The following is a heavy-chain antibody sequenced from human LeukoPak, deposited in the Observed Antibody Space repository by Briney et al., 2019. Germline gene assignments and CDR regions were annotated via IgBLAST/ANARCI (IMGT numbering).Heavy chain of an antibody. V-gene: IGHV3-23*01. CDR1: GFTFSSYA. J-gene: IGHJ4*02. CDR3: AKGNTVTPDY. CDR2: ITTDGSRT. D-gene: IGHD4-17*01. Sequence: GGSLRLSCAASGFTFSSYAMSWVRQAPGKGLEWVSAITTDGSRTYNADSVKGRFTISRDNSKNTLYLQMNSLRAEDTAVYYCAKGNTVTPDYWGQGTLVTVSS.